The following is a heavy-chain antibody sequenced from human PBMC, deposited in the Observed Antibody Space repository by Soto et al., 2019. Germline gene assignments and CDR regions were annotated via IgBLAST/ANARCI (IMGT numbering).Heavy chain of an antibody. D-gene: IGHD2-15*01. V-gene: IGHV3-7*01. CDR1: GFTFSSDW. CDR2: IKQDGSEK. Sequence: HPGGSLRLSCAASGFTFSSDWMSWVRQAPGKGLEWVATIKQDGSEKYYVDSVKGRFTISRDNAKNSLYLQMNSLRAEDTAVYYCARGESFAVVDPYYYYGMDVWGQGTTVTVSS. CDR3: ARGESFAVVDPYYYYGMDV. J-gene: IGHJ6*02.